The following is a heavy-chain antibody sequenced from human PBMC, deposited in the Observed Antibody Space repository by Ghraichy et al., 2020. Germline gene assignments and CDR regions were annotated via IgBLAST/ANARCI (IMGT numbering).Heavy chain of an antibody. D-gene: IGHD3-10*01. Sequence: GGSLRLSCAASGFIVSNNYMSWVRQAPGKGLEWVSVIYSGGSTYYADSVKGRFTISRDDSKNTLYLQMNSLRAEDTAVYYCARNGRSSSRTYFDYWGQGSLVTVSS. CDR1: GFIVSNNY. V-gene: IGHV3-53*01. CDR2: IYSGGST. CDR3: ARNGRSSSRTYFDY. J-gene: IGHJ4*02.